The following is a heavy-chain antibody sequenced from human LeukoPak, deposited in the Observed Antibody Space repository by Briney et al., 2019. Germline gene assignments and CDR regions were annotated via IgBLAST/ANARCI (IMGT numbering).Heavy chain of an antibody. CDR2: IYTSGST. D-gene: IGHD6-6*01. Sequence: SETLSLTCTVSGGSISSYYRSWIRQPPGKGLEWIGYIYTSGSTNYNPSLKSRVTISVDTSKNQFSLKLSSVTAADTAVYYCARQDSSSSPDPYYYYYYYMGVWGKGTTVTVSS. J-gene: IGHJ6*03. CDR3: ARQDSSSSPDPYYYYYYYMGV. V-gene: IGHV4-4*09. CDR1: GGSISSYY.